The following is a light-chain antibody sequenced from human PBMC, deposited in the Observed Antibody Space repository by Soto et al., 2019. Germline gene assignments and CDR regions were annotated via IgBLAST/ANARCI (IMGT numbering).Light chain of an antibody. CDR1: QSVGTY. CDR2: DAS. J-gene: IGKJ2*01. CDR3: QQRYNGPNT. V-gene: IGKV3-11*01. Sequence: EIVLTQSPATLSLSPGERATLSCRASQSVGTYLAWYQHNPGQAPMLLIYDASNRATGIPARFSGSWARTDFTLTISSPEPEDFAVYYGQQRYNGPNTFGQGTKQEIK.